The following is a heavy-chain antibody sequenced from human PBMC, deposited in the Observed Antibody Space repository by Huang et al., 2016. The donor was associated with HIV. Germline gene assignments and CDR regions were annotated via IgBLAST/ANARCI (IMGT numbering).Heavy chain of an antibody. CDR3: AKDQSLDV. J-gene: IGHJ6*02. V-gene: IGHV3-23*01. Sequence: EVMLLESGGGLTQPGGSLRLSCAGTGFAFSSYVMSWVRQAPGKGLEWVSVISGSGGITNYADCVKGRFTISRDNSKNTLHLQMNSLRVEDTAIYYCAKDQSLDVWGQGTTVTVSS. CDR1: GFAFSSYV. CDR2: ISGSGGIT. D-gene: IGHD3-16*02.